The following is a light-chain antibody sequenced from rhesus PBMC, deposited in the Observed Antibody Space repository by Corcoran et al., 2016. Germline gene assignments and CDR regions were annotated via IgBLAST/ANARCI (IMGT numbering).Light chain of an antibody. J-gene: IGKJ4*01. V-gene: IGKV3-42*03. CDR3: QHYSSWPLT. Sequence: EIVMTQSPATLSLSPGERATLSCRASQTVSNNLAWYQQNPGRAPRLLIYGPSTRATGIPDRFSGSWFGTAFTLTISGLGPEDFALYYCQHYSSWPLTFGGGTKVEIK. CDR2: GPS. CDR1: QTVSNN.